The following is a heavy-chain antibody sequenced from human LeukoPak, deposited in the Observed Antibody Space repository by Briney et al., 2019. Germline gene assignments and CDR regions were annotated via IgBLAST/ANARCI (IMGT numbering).Heavy chain of an antibody. D-gene: IGHD6-19*01. CDR3: ARELQGSGFDP. J-gene: IGHJ5*01. Sequence: GGSLRLSCAASGFTFSSYDMIWVRQAPGKGLEWVSTITGSGGSIYYADSVKGRFTISRDNSKNTLYLQMNSLRDEDTAVYHCARELQGSGFDPWGQGTLVTVSS. CDR1: GFTFSSYD. V-gene: IGHV3-23*01. CDR2: ITGSGGSI.